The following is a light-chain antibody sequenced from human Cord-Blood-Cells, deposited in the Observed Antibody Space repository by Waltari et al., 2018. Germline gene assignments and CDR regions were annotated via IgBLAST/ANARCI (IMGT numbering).Light chain of an antibody. Sequence: QSALTQPPSASGSPGQSVTISCTGTSSDVGGYNYFSWYQQHPGKAPKLMIYEVSKRPSGVPVRFSGSKSGNTASLTVSGLQAEDEADYYCSSYAGSNNYVFGTGTKVTVL. V-gene: IGLV2-8*01. CDR1: SSDVGGYNY. CDR2: EVS. CDR3: SSYAGSNNYV. J-gene: IGLJ1*01.